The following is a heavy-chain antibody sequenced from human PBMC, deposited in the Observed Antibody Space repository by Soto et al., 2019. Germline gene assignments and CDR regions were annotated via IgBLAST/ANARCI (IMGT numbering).Heavy chain of an antibody. Sequence: PGGSLRLSCAASGFTFSSYAMHWVRQAPGKGLEWVAVISYDGSNKYYADSVKGWVTMTRDTSISTAYMELSRLRSDDTAVYYCAREGNWNYGHYYYYYMDVWGKGTTVTVSS. J-gene: IGHJ6*03. V-gene: IGHV3-30-3*01. D-gene: IGHD1-7*01. CDR3: AREGNWNYGHYYYYYMDV. CDR1: GFTFSSYA. CDR2: ISYDGSNK.